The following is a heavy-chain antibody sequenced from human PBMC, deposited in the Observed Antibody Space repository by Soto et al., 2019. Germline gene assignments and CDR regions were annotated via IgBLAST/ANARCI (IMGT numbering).Heavy chain of an antibody. CDR2: INQDRSEK. D-gene: IGHD5-18*01. Sequence: GGSLRVSCAASGFTFSSYWMSWGRQAPGKGLEWVANINQDRSEKYYVDSVEGRFTISRDNAKNSLYLQMNSLRAEDTAVYYCARWNSYGYYFDYWGQGTLVTVSS. V-gene: IGHV3-7*01. J-gene: IGHJ4*02. CDR1: GFTFSSYW. CDR3: ARWNSYGYYFDY.